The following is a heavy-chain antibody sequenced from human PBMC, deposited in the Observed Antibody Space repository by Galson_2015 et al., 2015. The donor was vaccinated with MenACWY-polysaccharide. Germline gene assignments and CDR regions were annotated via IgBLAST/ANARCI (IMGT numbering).Heavy chain of an antibody. D-gene: IGHD4-11*01. J-gene: IGHJ6*04. Sequence: SLRLSCAASGYRFSSYGIHWVRQAPGRGLEWVAVIWYDGSEYYYGDSVEGRFTISRDNSKNMAYLQMNSLRAEDTALYYCARLQSKYLDVWGKGTTVPVSS. CDR3: ARLQSKYLDV. CDR1: GYRFSSYG. V-gene: IGHV3-33*01. CDR2: IWYDGSEY.